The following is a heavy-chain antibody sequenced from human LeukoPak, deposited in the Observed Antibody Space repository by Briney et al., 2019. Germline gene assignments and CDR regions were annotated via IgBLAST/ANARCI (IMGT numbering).Heavy chain of an antibody. J-gene: IGHJ6*03. Sequence: PSETLSLTCTVSGGSISSYYWSWIRQPPGKGLEWIGYISYNGSTNYNPSLKSRVTISVDTFKNQFSLKLSSVTAADTAVYCCARVPPDYDILTGYLRGHYYYMDVWGKGTTVTVSS. V-gene: IGHV4-59*01. CDR1: GGSISSYY. D-gene: IGHD3-9*01. CDR3: ARVPPDYDILTGYLRGHYYYMDV. CDR2: ISYNGST.